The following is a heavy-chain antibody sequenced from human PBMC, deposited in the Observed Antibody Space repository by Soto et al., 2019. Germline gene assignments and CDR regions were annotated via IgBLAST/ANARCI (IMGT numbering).Heavy chain of an antibody. V-gene: IGHV4-39*01. J-gene: IGHJ1*01. CDR2: IYYSGST. Sequence: PSETLSLTCTVPGGSISSSSYYWGWIRQLPGKGLEWIGSIYYSGSTYYNPSLKSRVTISVDTSKNQFSLKLSSVTAADTAVYYCARLRSGSYYTPEYFQHWGQGTLVTVSS. CDR3: ARLRSGSYYTPEYFQH. CDR1: GGSISSSSYY. D-gene: IGHD1-26*01.